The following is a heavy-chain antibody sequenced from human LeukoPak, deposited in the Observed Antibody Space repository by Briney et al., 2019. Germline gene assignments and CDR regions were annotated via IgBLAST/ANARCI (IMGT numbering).Heavy chain of an antibody. Sequence: GGSLRLSCAASGFTLSSYAMSWVRQAPGKGLEWVSAISGSGGSTYYADSVKGRFTISRDNSKNTLYLQMNSLRAEDTAVYYCAKSKTIAVAGRGYYWGQGTLVTVSS. CDR3: AKSKTIAVAGRGYY. J-gene: IGHJ4*02. CDR2: ISGSGGST. CDR1: GFTLSSYA. D-gene: IGHD6-19*01. V-gene: IGHV3-23*01.